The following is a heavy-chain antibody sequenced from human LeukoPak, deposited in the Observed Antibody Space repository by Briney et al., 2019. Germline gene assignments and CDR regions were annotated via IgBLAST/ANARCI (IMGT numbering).Heavy chain of an antibody. CDR1: CESFSAYF. V-gene: IGHV4-34*01. D-gene: IGHD2-15*01. Sequence: SETLSLTCAVYCESFSAYFWIWIRQAPGKPLEYIGEINHRGSSHYNPSLKTRVTLSVDTSKNQFSLKLTSVTAADTAVYFCARGSSFDGYCSAGACDAGYYDSWGQGTPVTVSS. J-gene: IGHJ4*02. CDR3: ARGSSFDGYCSAGACDAGYYDS. CDR2: INHRGSS.